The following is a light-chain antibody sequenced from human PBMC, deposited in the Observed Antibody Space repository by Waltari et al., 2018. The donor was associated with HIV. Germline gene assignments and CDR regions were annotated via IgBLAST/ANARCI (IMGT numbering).Light chain of an antibody. CDR3: QHLSSYPL. V-gene: IGKV1-9*01. CDR2: GTS. CDR1: QGIVRY. Sequence: DIQLTQSPSFLSASVGDRVTITCRASQGIVRYLAWYQRKPGKAPELLVHGTSTLQTGVPSRFSGSGNGTEFTLTISSLQPEDFATYYCQHLSSYPLFGPGTTMDFK. J-gene: IGKJ3*01.